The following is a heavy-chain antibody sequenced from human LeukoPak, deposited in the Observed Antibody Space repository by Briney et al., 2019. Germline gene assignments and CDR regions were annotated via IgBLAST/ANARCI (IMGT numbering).Heavy chain of an antibody. V-gene: IGHV1-46*01. Sequence: ASVKVSCKASGYTFTNYYVHWVRQAPGPGLEWMGIINPNVGSATYAQKFQGRVTMTRDTSTSTLYMELSRLRSDDTAVYYCARATDSTVTTLGYWGQGTLVTVSS. CDR1: GYTFTNYY. D-gene: IGHD4-11*01. J-gene: IGHJ4*02. CDR2: INPNVGSA. CDR3: ARATDSTVTTLGY.